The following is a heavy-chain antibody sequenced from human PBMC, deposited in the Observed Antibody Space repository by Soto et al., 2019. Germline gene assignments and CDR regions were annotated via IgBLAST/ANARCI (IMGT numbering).Heavy chain of an antibody. CDR1: GGTFSSYA. CDR2: IIPIFGTA. J-gene: IGHJ6*02. D-gene: IGHD6-19*01. CDR3: ARSAVAVPYYYYGMDV. V-gene: IGHV1-69*13. Sequence: SVKVSCKASGGTFSSYAISWVRQAPGQGLEWMGGIIPIFGTANYAQKFQGRVTITADESTSTVYMELSSLRSEDTAVYYCARSAVAVPYYYYGMDVWGQGTTVTVSS.